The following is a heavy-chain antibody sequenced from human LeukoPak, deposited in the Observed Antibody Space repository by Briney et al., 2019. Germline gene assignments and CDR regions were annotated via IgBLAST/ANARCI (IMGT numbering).Heavy chain of an antibody. CDR1: GFTFDDYG. D-gene: IGHD2-2*01. CDR3: ARLYCSNTSCYLDY. CDR2: INWNGGST. J-gene: IGHJ4*02. V-gene: IGHV3-20*04. Sequence: GGSLRLSCAASGFTFDDYGMSWVRQAPGKGLEWVSGINWNGGSTGYADSVKGRFTISRDNAKNSLYLQMNSLRAEDTALYYCARLYCSNTSCYLDYWGQGTLVTVSS.